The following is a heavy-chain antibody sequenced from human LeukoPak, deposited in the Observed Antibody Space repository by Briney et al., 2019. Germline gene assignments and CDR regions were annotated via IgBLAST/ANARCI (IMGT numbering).Heavy chain of an antibody. J-gene: IGHJ4*02. D-gene: IGHD7-27*01. V-gene: IGHV4-39*01. CDR2: IYYSGST. CDR3: ARLDHWGFLDY. Sequence: PSETMSLTCTVSGGSISSSSYYWRWIRQPPGKGLEWIGSIYYSGSTYYNPSLKSRVTISVDTSKNQFSLKLSSVTAADTAVYYCARLDHWGFLDYWGQGTLVTVSS. CDR1: GGSISSSSYY.